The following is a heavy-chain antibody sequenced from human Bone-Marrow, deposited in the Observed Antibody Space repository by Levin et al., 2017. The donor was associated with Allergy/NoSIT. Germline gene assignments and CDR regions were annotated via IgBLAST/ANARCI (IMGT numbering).Heavy chain of an antibody. CDR3: ARDAGGPDKNMFDY. Sequence: LSLTCAVSGFTFTSYNMNWVRQAPGRGLEWVSFIRADSSSIRYADSVRGRFTITRDDAKNSLYLLMNSLRDEDTGIYYCARDAGGPDKNMFDYWGQGTLVTVSS. V-gene: IGHV3-21*06. CDR2: IRADSSSI. CDR1: GFTFTSYN. D-gene: IGHD1/OR15-1a*01. J-gene: IGHJ4*02.